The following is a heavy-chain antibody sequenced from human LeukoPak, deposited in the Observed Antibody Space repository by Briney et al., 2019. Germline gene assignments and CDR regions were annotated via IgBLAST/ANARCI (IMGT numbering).Heavy chain of an antibody. CDR3: ATMSSTTRYYYYGTDV. Sequence: SEPLSHTCALCGGSFSNYYWNWIRQPPGKGLEWIGEINHSGDTNYNPSLKSRVTISVDTSRNQFSLNLTSVTAADTAVYYCATMSSTTRYYYYGTDVWGYGTTVTVSS. J-gene: IGHJ6*04. CDR2: INHSGDT. D-gene: IGHD1-1*01. V-gene: IGHV4-34*01. CDR1: GGSFSNYY.